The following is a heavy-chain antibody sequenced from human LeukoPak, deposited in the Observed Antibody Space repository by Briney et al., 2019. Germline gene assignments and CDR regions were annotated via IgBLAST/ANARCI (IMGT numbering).Heavy chain of an antibody. D-gene: IGHD6-19*01. CDR1: GGSISSSSYY. Sequence: SETMSLTCTVSGGSISSSSYYWGWIRQPPGKGLEWIGSIYYSGSTYYNPSLKSRVTISVDTSKNQFSLKLSSVTAADTAVYYCARGRRGSGWYSVRGPFDYWGQGTLVTVSS. J-gene: IGHJ4*02. V-gene: IGHV4-39*07. CDR3: ARGRRGSGWYSVRGPFDY. CDR2: IYYSGST.